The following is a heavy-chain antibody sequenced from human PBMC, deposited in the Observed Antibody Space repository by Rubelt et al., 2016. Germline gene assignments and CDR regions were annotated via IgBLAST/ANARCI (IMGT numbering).Heavy chain of an antibody. CDR2: INPSGGST. CDR3: ARSPRYDFEDNWFDP. J-gene: IGHJ5*02. CDR1: GYTFTSYY. Sequence: QVQLVQSGAEVKKPGASVKVSCKASGYTFTSYYMPWVRQAPGQGLEWMGIINPSGGSTSYAQKFQGRVTMTRDTFTSTVYMELSSLRSEDTAVYYCARSPRYDFEDNWFDPWGQGTLATVSS. V-gene: IGHV1-46*01. D-gene: IGHD3-3*01.